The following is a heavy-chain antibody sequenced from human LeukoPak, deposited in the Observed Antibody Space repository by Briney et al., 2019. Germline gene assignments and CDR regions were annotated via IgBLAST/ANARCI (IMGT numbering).Heavy chain of an antibody. CDR3: ARDQPVAALDY. V-gene: IGHV3-7*01. CDR2: IKQDGSDK. CDR1: GFTFSSHW. J-gene: IGHJ4*02. Sequence: GGSLRLSCAASGFTFSSHWMSWVRQAPGKGLEWVANIKQDGSDKYYVDSVKGRFTVSRDNAKNSLYLQMNSLRAEDTAVYFCARDQPVAALDYWGQGTPVTVSS. D-gene: IGHD6-19*01.